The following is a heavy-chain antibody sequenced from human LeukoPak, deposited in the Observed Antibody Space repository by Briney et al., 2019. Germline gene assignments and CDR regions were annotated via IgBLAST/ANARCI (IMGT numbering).Heavy chain of an antibody. D-gene: IGHD3-22*01. CDR1: GGPFSGYY. Sequence: PSETLSLTCAVYGGPFSGYYWSWIRQPPGKGLEWIGEINHSGSTNYNPSLKSRVTISVDTSKNQFSLKLTSVTAADTAVYYCARRLKTVVAEFYFGSWGQGTLVTVSS. J-gene: IGHJ4*02. V-gene: IGHV4-34*01. CDR3: ARRLKTVVAEFYFGS. CDR2: INHSGST.